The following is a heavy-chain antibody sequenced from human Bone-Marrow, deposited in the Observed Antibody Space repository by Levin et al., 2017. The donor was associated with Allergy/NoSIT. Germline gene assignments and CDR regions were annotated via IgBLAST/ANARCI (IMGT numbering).Heavy chain of an antibody. J-gene: IGHJ4*02. D-gene: IGHD3-22*01. V-gene: IGHV3-11*01. Sequence: AGGSLRLSCAASGFIFSDFYMSWIRQAPGKGLEWVSYISSGGIISYGDSVKGRFTISRDNAKNSLYLQMNSLRAEDTAVYYCVRDDRAGYYSDYWGQGTLVTVSS. CDR1: GFIFSDFY. CDR2: ISSGGII. CDR3: VRDDRAGYYSDY.